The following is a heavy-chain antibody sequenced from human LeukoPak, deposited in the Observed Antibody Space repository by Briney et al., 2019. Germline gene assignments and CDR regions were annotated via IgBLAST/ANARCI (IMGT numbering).Heavy chain of an antibody. CDR3: AKDLVRDSSGYYPSYFDY. D-gene: IGHD3-22*01. V-gene: IGHV3-23*01. CDR2: ISGVGDG. J-gene: IGHJ4*02. Sequence: PGGSLRLSCTASGFAINSQAMSWVRQAPGKGLEWVSAISGVGDGYYAESVKGRFTIFRDNSRNTLYLQMNSLRAEDTAVYYCAKDLVRDSSGYYPSYFDYWGQGTLVTVSS. CDR1: GFAINSQA.